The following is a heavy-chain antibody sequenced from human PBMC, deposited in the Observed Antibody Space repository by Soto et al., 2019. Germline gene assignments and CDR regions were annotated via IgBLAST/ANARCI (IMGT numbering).Heavy chain of an antibody. Sequence: ASVKVSCKASGYTFTSYAMHWVRQAPGQRLEWMGWINAGNGNTKYSQKFQGRVTITRDTSASTAYMELSSLRSEDTAVYYCARDPLNWGRPQNDAFDIWGQGTMVTVSS. V-gene: IGHV1-3*01. CDR3: ARDPLNWGRPQNDAFDI. J-gene: IGHJ3*02. CDR2: INAGNGNT. CDR1: GYTFTSYA. D-gene: IGHD7-27*01.